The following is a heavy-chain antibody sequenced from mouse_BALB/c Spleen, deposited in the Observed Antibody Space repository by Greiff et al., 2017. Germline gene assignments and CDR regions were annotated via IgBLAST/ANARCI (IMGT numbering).Heavy chain of an antibody. Sequence: EVQLVESGGGLVKPGGSLKLSCAASGFTFSDYYMYWVRQTPEKRLEWVATISDGGSYTYYPDSVKGLFTISRDNAKNNLYLQMSSLKSEDTAMYYCARDLGTASWFAYWGQGTLVTVSA. CDR2: ISDGGSYT. D-gene: IGHD1-2*01. CDR3: ARDLGTASWFAY. CDR1: GFTFSDYY. V-gene: IGHV5-4*02. J-gene: IGHJ3*01.